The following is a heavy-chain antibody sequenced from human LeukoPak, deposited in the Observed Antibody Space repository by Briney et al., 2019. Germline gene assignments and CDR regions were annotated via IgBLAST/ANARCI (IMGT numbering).Heavy chain of an antibody. Sequence: ASVKVSCKASGYTFTSYGISWVRQAPRQGLEWMGWISAYNGNTNYAQKLQGRVTMTTDTSTSTAYMELRSLRSDDTAVYYCARAPRVRGVIKNAFDIWGQGTMVTVSS. CDR2: ISAYNGNT. CDR3: ARAPRVRGVIKNAFDI. D-gene: IGHD3-10*01. CDR1: GYTFTSYG. V-gene: IGHV1-18*04. J-gene: IGHJ3*02.